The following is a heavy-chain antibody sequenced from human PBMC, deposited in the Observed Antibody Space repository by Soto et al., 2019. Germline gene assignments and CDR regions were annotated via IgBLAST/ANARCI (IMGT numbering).Heavy chain of an antibody. CDR2: IIPIFGTA. D-gene: IGHD3-22*01. Sequence: VASVKVSCKASGGTFSSYAISWVRQAPGQGLEWMGGIIPIFGTANYAQKFQGRVTITADESTSTAYMELSSLRSEDTAVYYCARDESSGYYTHYYYYGMDVWGQGTTVTVSS. CDR1: GGTFSSYA. CDR3: ARDESSGYYTHYYYYGMDV. V-gene: IGHV1-69*13. J-gene: IGHJ6*02.